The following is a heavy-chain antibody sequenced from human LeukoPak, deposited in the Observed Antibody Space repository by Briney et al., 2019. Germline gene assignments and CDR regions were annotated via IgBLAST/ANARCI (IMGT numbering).Heavy chain of an antibody. J-gene: IGHJ4*02. CDR1: GYTFTSYD. CDR2: MNPNSGNT. CDR3: ARATYYDFWSGYYITGRGDFDY. V-gene: IGHV1-8*01. D-gene: IGHD3-3*01. Sequence: ASVKVSCKASGYTFTSYDINWVRQAPGQGLEWMGWMNPNSGNTGYAQKFQGRVTMTRNTSISTAYMELSSLRSEDTAVYYCARATYYDFWSGYYITGRGDFDYGGQGTLVTVSS.